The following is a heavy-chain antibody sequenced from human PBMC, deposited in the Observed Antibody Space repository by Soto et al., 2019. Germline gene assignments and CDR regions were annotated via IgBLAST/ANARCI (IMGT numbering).Heavy chain of an antibody. Sequence: EVQLLESGGGLAQPGGSLTLSCVASGFTFSDYAMSWVRQAPGKGLEWVSSITGGGAYTYSADSGEGRFTISRDNSKKSLYLQMKSLRAEAMAVYYCAKDAGDVRDWDCRGGSCSPDGMDVWGQGTTVTVSS. D-gene: IGHD2-15*01. J-gene: IGHJ6*02. CDR3: AKDAGDVRDWDCRGGSCSPDGMDV. CDR2: ITGGGAYT. V-gene: IGHV3-23*01. CDR1: GFTFSDYA.